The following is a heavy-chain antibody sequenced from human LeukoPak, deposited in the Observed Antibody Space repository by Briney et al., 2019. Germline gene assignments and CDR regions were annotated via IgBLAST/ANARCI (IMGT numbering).Heavy chain of an antibody. Sequence: GGSLRLSCAASGFTFSSYAMQWVRQAPGKGLEWVAVISYDGSNKYYADSVKGRFTISRDNSKNTLYLQMNSLRAEDTAVYYCARDVGITMIVVVIGSPDYWGQGTLVTVSS. V-gene: IGHV3-30-3*01. CDR2: ISYDGSNK. D-gene: IGHD3-22*01. CDR3: ARDVGITMIVVVIGSPDY. CDR1: GFTFSSYA. J-gene: IGHJ4*02.